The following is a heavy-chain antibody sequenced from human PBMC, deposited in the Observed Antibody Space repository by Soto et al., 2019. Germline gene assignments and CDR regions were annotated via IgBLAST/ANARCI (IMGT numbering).Heavy chain of an antibody. V-gene: IGHV1-8*01. CDR3: AILVVPASTPSASDS. D-gene: IGHD2-2*01. CDR1: GYTFTSYD. J-gene: IGHJ4*02. CDR2: MNTNSGNA. Sequence: ASVKVSCKASGYTFTSYDINWVRQATGQGLEWMGWMNTNSGNAGYAQKFKGRVTMTRNTSISTAYMELSSLRSEDTAVYYCAILVVPASTPSASDSCDKETLFPLSS.